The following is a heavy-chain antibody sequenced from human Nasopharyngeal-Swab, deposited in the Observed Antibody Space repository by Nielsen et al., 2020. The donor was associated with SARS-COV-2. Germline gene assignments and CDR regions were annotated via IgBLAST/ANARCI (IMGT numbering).Heavy chain of an antibody. CDR2: IVVGSGNT. J-gene: IGHJ4*02. V-gene: IGHV1-58*01. Sequence: VRQAPGQRLEWIGWIVVGSGNTNYAQKFQGRVTITRDMSTSTAYMELSSLRSEDTAVYYCAASLPYDSSGYYSWGQGTLVTVSS. D-gene: IGHD3-22*01. CDR3: AASLPYDSSGYYS.